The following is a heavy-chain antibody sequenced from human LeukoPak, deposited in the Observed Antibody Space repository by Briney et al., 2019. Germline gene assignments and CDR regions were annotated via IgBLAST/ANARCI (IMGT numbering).Heavy chain of an antibody. CDR1: GFTFRNYW. V-gene: IGHV3-7*03. Sequence: GGSLRLSCAASGFTFRNYWMTWVRQAPGKGLEWVANIKQDESEKYYVDSVKGRFAISRDNSKNTLYLQMNSLRVEDTAVYFCARDPNGDYIGTFDMWGRGTMVSVSS. J-gene: IGHJ3*02. CDR3: ARDPNGDYIGTFDM. D-gene: IGHD4-17*01. CDR2: IKQDESEK.